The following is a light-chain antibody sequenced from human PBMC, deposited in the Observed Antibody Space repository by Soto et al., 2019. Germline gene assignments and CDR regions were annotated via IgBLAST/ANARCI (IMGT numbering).Light chain of an antibody. V-gene: IGKV1-5*03. CDR3: QQYNSLWT. CDR2: KAS. J-gene: IGKJ1*01. Sequence: DIQMTQSPSTLSASVGDRVTITCRASQSISNWLAWYQQKPGKAPNLLIYKASNLETGVPSRFSGSGSGTKFTLTISSLQPDDFATYYCQQYNSLWTFGQGTKVEIK. CDR1: QSISNW.